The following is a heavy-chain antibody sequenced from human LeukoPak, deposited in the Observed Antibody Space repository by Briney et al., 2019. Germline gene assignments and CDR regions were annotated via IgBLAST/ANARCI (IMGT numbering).Heavy chain of an antibody. J-gene: IGHJ4*02. CDR2: CYYSGST. CDR3: ARQADDSSSSLVYFDY. Sequence: SETLSLTCTVSGGSVSSGSDFWSWIRQPPGKGLEWIGDCYYSGSTNYNPSLKSRVTISVDTSKNQFSLKLSSVTAADAAVYYCARQADDSSSSLVYFDYWGQGTLVTVSS. D-gene: IGHD6-6*01. V-gene: IGHV4-61*01. CDR1: GGSVSSGSDF.